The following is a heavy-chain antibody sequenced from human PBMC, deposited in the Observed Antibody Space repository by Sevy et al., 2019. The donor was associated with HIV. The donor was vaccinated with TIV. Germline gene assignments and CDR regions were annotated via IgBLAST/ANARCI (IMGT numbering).Heavy chain of an antibody. J-gene: IGHJ5*02. Sequence: SETLSLTCTVSGGSISTYYWSWIRQPPGKGLEYIGYIYYTGSTTYNPSPKSRVTISVKPSKNQLSLNWRSVTAVDTAVYYWARAPPVRSGDDSLNWFDPWGQGTLVTVSS. CDR3: ARAPPVRSGDDSLNWFDP. V-gene: IGHV4-59*01. D-gene: IGHD5-12*01. CDR2: IYYTGST. CDR1: GGSISTYY.